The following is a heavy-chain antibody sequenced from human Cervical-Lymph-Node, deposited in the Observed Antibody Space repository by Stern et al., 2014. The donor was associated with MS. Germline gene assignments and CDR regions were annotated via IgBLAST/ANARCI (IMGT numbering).Heavy chain of an antibody. D-gene: IGHD3-3*01. CDR1: GFSLSTSGMR. CDR3: ARSPPYYEFWNDYYYFDY. CDR2: IDWGDDK. J-gene: IGHJ4*02. Sequence: QVTLKESGPALVKPTQTLTLTCTFSGFSLSTSGMRVSWIRQPPGKALEWLARIDWGDDKFYSPSLKTRLNISKDTSKNQVVLTMTNMDPVDTATYYCARSPPYYEFWNDYYYFDYWGQGTLVAVSS. V-gene: IGHV2-70*04.